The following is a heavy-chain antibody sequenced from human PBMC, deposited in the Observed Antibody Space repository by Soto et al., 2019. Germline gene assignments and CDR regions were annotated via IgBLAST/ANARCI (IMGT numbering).Heavy chain of an antibody. CDR1: GGSISSYY. V-gene: IGHV4-59*01. Sequence: SETLSLTCTVSGGSISSYYWSWIRQPPGKGLEWIGYIYYSGSTNYNPSLKSRVTISVDTSKNQFSLKLSSVTAADTAVYYCARNAQYTNFEVVDYFDYSGQGTLVTVSS. CDR3: ARNAQYTNFEVVDYFDY. D-gene: IGHD3-3*01. CDR2: IYYSGST. J-gene: IGHJ4*02.